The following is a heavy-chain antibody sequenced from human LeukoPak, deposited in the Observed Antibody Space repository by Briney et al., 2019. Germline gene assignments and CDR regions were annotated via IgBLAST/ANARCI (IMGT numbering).Heavy chain of an antibody. CDR3: ARAGGSSRSPFDY. CDR2: IYYSGST. V-gene: IGHV4-59*13. CDR1: GGSISNYY. D-gene: IGHD1-26*01. Sequence: SETLCLTCTVSGGSISNYYGTWIRQPPGKGLEWIGNIYYSGSTNYNPSLESRVTISVDASKNQFFLKLTSVTAADTAVYYCARAGGSSRSPFDYWGQGTLVTVSS. J-gene: IGHJ4*02.